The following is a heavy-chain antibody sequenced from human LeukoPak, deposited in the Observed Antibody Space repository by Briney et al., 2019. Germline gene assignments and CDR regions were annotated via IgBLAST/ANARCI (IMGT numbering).Heavy chain of an antibody. Sequence: SETLSLTCTVSGGSISSYYWSWIRQPPGKGLEWIGYIYYSGSTNYNPSLKSRVTISVDKSKNQFSLKLSSVTAADTAVYYCASNYYGSGSYYYWGQGTLVTVSS. CDR3: ASNYYGSGSYYY. J-gene: IGHJ4*02. CDR2: IYYSGST. V-gene: IGHV4-59*12. CDR1: GGSISSYY. D-gene: IGHD3-10*01.